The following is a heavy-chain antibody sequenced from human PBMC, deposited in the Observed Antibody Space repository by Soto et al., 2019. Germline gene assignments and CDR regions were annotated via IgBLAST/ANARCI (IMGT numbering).Heavy chain of an antibody. Sequence: EVQLVESGGDLVWPGGSLRLSCAASGFTFSYAWMSWVRQAPGRGLEWVGRIKSRTDGGTIDYAAPVKGRFTISRDDSKNTLSLQMNSLKTEDTAVYYCTTVGDLGDCFDYWGQGTLVTVSS. CDR1: GFTFSYAW. D-gene: IGHD3-10*01. V-gene: IGHV3-15*01. CDR3: TTVGDLGDCFDY. J-gene: IGHJ4*02. CDR2: IKSRTDGGTI.